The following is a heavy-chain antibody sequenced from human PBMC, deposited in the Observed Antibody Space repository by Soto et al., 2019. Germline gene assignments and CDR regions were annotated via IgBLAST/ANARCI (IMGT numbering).Heavy chain of an antibody. CDR3: ARSRRITIFGGVPVGYYDMDV. V-gene: IGHV1-8*01. J-gene: IGHJ6*02. CDR2: MNPNSGNT. D-gene: IGHD3-3*01. CDR1: GYTFTSYD. Sequence: ASVKVSCKASGYTFTSYDINWVRQATGQGLEWMGWMNPNSGNTGYAQKFQGRVTMTRNTSISTAYMELSSLRSEDTAVYYCARSRRITIFGGVPVGYYDMDVWGQGTTVTVSS.